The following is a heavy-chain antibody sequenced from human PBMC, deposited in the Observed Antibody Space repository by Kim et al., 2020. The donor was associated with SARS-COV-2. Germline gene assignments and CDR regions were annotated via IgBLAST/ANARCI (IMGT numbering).Heavy chain of an antibody. CDR2: ISSNGGST. Sequence: GGSLRLSCAASGFTFSSYAMHWVRQAPGKGLEYVSAISSNGGSTYYANSVKGRFTISRDNSKNTLYLQMGSLRAEDMAVYYCARDSAITIFGVVIRNYYYGMDVWGQGTTVTVSS. CDR1: GFTFSSYA. D-gene: IGHD3-3*01. V-gene: IGHV3-64*01. CDR3: ARDSAITIFGVVIRNYYYGMDV. J-gene: IGHJ6*02.